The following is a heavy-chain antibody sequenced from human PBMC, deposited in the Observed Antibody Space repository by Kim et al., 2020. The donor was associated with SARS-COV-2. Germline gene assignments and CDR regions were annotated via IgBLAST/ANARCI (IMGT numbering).Heavy chain of an antibody. CDR1: GFTFSSYA. D-gene: IGHD1-26*01. CDR2: ISGSGGST. CDR3: AKFSVSGPGAFDY. J-gene: IGHJ4*02. Sequence: GGSLRLSCAASGFTFSSYAMSWVRQAPGKGLEWVSAISGSGGSTYYADSVKVRFTISRDNSKNTLYLQMNSLRAEDTAVYYCAKFSVSGPGAFDYWGQGTLVTVSS. V-gene: IGHV3-23*01.